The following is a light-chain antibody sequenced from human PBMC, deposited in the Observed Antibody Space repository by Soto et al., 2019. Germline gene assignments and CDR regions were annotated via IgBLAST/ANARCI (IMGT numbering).Light chain of an antibody. CDR3: QQYNNWPPTWT. Sequence: QSPGTLSFSPGERATLSHRAIQSVSPYLAWYQQKPGQAPRLLIHGASTRATGIPARFSGNGSGTEFTLTISSLQSEDFAVYYCQQYNNWPPTWTFGQGTKVDI. CDR2: GAS. J-gene: IGKJ1*01. V-gene: IGKV3-15*01. CDR1: QSVSPY.